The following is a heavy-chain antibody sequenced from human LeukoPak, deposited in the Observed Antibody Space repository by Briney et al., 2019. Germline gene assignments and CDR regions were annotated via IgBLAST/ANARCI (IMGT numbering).Heavy chain of an antibody. Sequence: GGSLSLSCAASGFTFSSDSMNWVRQAPGKGLEWVSSISSSSSYIYYVDSVKGRFTISRDNAKNSVYLQMHRLRAEHTAVSYCAREGVAARAYWGQGTLVTVSS. CDR1: GFTFSSDS. D-gene: IGHD6-6*01. J-gene: IGHJ4*02. CDR2: ISSSSSYI. CDR3: AREGVAARAY. V-gene: IGHV3-21*01.